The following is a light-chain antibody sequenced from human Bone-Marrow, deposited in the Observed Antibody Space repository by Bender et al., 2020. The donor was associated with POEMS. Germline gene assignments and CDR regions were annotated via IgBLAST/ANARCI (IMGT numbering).Light chain of an antibody. CDR1: KLGSKY. V-gene: IGLV3-1*01. CDR2: QDD. Sequence: SYEVTQPPSLSVSPGQTARITCSGEKLGSKYTSWYQQRPGQSPLLVIYQDDKRPAGNRARFSGSSSGNTATLTISGTQAMDEADYYCQARDNTDGIFGGGTKLTVL. J-gene: IGLJ2*01. CDR3: QARDNTDGI.